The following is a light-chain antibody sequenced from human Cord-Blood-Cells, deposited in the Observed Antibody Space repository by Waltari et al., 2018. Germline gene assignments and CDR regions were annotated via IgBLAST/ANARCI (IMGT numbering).Light chain of an antibody. Sequence: QSALTQPASVSGSPGQSITIPCTGTSSDVGSYKLVSWYQQHPGKAPKLMIYEGSKRPSGVSNRFSVSKSGNTASLTISGLQAEDEADYFCCSYAGSSTLVFGGGTKLTVL. V-gene: IGLV2-23*01. CDR1: SSDVGSYKL. CDR2: EGS. J-gene: IGLJ3*02. CDR3: CSYAGSSTLV.